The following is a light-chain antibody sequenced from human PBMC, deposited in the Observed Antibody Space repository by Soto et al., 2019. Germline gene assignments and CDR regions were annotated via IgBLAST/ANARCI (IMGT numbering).Light chain of an antibody. J-gene: IGKJ3*01. CDR1: QGIGSD. CDR2: TAS. CDR3: LQQKTYPFT. V-gene: IGKV1-17*01. Sequence: DIQMTQSPSSLSASVGDRVTITCRASQGIGSDLGWYQQKPGKAPMRLIYTASILQRGVPSRFSGSGSGTEFTLTISSLRPEDFATYFCLQQKTYPFTFGPGTKVQIK.